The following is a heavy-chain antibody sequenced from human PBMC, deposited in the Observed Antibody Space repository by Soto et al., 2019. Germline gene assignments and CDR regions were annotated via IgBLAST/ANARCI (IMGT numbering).Heavy chain of an antibody. V-gene: IGHV6-1*01. D-gene: IGHD6-13*01. Sequence: SXTLSLTCVISVDSVSSNSASWNWIRQSPSRGLEWLGRTYYRSKWYNDYAVSVKSRITINPDTSKNQFSLQLNSVTPEDTAVYYCAREGPLIAAAGRFDYWGQGTLVTVSS. CDR2: TYYRSKWYN. J-gene: IGHJ4*02. CDR1: VDSVSSNSAS. CDR3: AREGPLIAAAGRFDY.